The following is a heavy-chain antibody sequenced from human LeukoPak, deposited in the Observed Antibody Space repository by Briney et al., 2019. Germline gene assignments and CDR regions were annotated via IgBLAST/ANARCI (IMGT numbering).Heavy chain of an antibody. Sequence: PGGSLRLSCTASGFTFNSYAMSWVRQAPGKGLEWVSAVSGNGGTTYYTDSLKGRFTVSRDNSKNTVYLQVNNLRAEDTALYYCAKSIAAAGSRYYYYGMDVWGQGTTVTVSS. CDR2: VSGNGGTT. J-gene: IGHJ6*02. V-gene: IGHV3-23*01. CDR1: GFTFNSYA. CDR3: AKSIAAAGSRYYYYGMDV. D-gene: IGHD6-13*01.